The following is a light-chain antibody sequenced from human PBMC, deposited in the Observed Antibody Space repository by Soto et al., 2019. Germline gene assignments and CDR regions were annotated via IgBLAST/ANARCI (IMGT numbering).Light chain of an antibody. V-gene: IGKV3-15*01. Sequence: EIVMTQSPATLSVSPGEGATLSCRASQGIGNTLAWYQQKPGQTPRLLIYRTSIRATGVPARFSGSASGTEFTLTISRLEPEDFAVYYCQQYGSSLLTFGGGTKVEIK. J-gene: IGKJ4*01. CDR2: RTS. CDR3: QQYGSSLLT. CDR1: QGIGNT.